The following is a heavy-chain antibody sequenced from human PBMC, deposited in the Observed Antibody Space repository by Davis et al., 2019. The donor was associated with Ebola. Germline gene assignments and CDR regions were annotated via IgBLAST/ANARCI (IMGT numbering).Heavy chain of an antibody. J-gene: IGHJ6*04. D-gene: IGHD2-15*01. CDR2: SRNEENHYSA. Sequence: GESLKISCAASGFAFRSYFMDWVRLTPGKGLEWVGLSRNEENHYSAEYAASVGGRFAISRDASEHSLYLQMNSLKTEDTAVYYCGGSDYYYYGMDVWGKGTTVTVSS. CDR3: GGSDYYYYGMDV. CDR1: GFAFRSYF. V-gene: IGHV3-72*01.